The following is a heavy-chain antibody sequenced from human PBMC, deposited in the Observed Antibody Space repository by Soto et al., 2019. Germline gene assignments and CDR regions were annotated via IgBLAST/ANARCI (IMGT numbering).Heavy chain of an antibody. CDR1: GYTFTSYD. CDR2: MNPNSGNT. J-gene: IGHJ6*02. V-gene: IGHV1-8*01. Sequence: QVQLVQSGAEVKKPGASVKVSCKASGYTFTSYDINWVRQATGQGLEWMGWMNPNSGNTGYAQKFQGRVTMTRNTSISTADMELSSLRSEDTAVYYCARASRYSSSWYVAVDYYYYGMDVWGQGTTVTVSS. D-gene: IGHD6-13*01. CDR3: ARASRYSSSWYVAVDYYYYGMDV.